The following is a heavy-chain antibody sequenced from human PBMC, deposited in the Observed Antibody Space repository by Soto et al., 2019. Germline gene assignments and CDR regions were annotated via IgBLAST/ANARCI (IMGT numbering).Heavy chain of an antibody. J-gene: IGHJ4*02. CDR3: AANEQQLVQDY. CDR1: GGTFSSYI. V-gene: IGHV1-69*02. D-gene: IGHD6-13*01. CDR2: IIPIVGVT. Sequence: VQLVQSGAEVKSPGSSVKVSCKASGGTFSSYIITWVRQAPGQGLEWMGRIIPIVGVTNNAQRFQGRVTITADKSTGTAYMELSSLTSDDTAVYYCAANEQQLVQDYWGQGTLVTVSS.